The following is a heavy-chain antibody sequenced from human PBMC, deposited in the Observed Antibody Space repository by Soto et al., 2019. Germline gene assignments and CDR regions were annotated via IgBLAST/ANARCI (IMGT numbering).Heavy chain of an antibody. D-gene: IGHD6-19*01. V-gene: IGHV4-4*07. CDR1: GVSISGYY. CDR3: ARGPYSSGWYSVDY. J-gene: IGHJ4*02. CDR2: IYNSENT. Sequence: QVQLQESGPGLVKPSETLSLTCTVSGVSISGYYWSWIRQPAGKGLEWIGRIYNSENTNYNPSLKSRVTMSVDTSKNQFSLKLSSVTAADTAVYYCARGPYSSGWYSVDYWGQGTLVTVSS.